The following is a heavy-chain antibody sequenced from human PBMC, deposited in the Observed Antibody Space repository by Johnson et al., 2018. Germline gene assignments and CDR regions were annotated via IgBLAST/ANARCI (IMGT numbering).Heavy chain of an antibody. J-gene: IGHJ3*02. V-gene: IGHV3-9*01. CDR3: ARGTPWGYDSSGYYHRSNAFDI. CDR2: ISWNRGSI. D-gene: IGHD3-22*01. CDR1: GFTFGDYA. Sequence: VQLVQSGGGLVKPGRSXRLSCTASGFTFGDYAMHWVRQAPGKGLEWVSGISWNRGSIGYADSVKGRFTISRDNAKNSLYLQMNSLGAEDTAVYYCARGTPWGYDSSGYYHRSNAFDIWGQGTMVTVSS.